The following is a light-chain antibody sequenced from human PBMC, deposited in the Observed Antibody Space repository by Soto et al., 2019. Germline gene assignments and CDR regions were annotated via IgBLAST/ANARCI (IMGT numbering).Light chain of an antibody. Sequence: QSALTQPPSASGSPGQSVAISCTGTSSDVGGYNYVSWYQQHPGKAPKLMIYEVNKWPSGVPDRFSGSKSGNTASLTVSGLHAEDEADYYCSSYAGSSNVFGTGTKLTVL. V-gene: IGLV2-8*01. CDR3: SSYAGSSNV. J-gene: IGLJ1*01. CDR1: SSDVGGYNY. CDR2: EVN.